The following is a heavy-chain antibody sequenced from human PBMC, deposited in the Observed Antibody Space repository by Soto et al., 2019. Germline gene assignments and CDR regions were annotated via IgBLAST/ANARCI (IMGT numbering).Heavy chain of an antibody. Sequence: SGPTLVNPTQTLTLTCTFSGFSLSTHGEGVGWIRQPAGKALEWLALIYWDDDKRYSASLNSRLTITKDTSKNQVVLTMTNVDPVDTATYYCAHAMLYCTGGSCSTWFDSWGPGTLVTVSS. CDR2: IYWDDDK. CDR1: GFSLSTHGEG. D-gene: IGHD2-15*01. J-gene: IGHJ5*01. V-gene: IGHV2-5*02. CDR3: AHAMLYCTGGSCSTWFDS.